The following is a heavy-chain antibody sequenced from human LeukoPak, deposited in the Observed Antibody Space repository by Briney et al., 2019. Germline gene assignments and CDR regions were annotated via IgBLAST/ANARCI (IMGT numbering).Heavy chain of an antibody. D-gene: IGHD2-21*02. CDR3: ARDICGGDCYSGYYFDY. CDR1: GYTFTSYY. CDR2: INPSGGST. V-gene: IGHV1-46*01. J-gene: IGHJ4*02. Sequence: ASVKVSCKASGYTFTSYYMHWVRQAPGQGLEWMGIINPSGGSTSYAQKFQGRVTMTRDTSTGTVYMELSSLRSEDTAVYYCARDICGGDCYSGYYFDYWGQGTLVTVSS.